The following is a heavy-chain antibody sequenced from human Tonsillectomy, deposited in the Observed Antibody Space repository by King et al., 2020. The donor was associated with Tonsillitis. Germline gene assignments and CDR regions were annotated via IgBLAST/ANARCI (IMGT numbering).Heavy chain of an antibody. CDR2: ISAGGGTI. CDR3: AKAFYDFWRGYSDAFDI. CDR1: GFTFSSFA. V-gene: IGHV3-23*04. Sequence: QLVQSGGGLVQPGGSLRLSCVGSGFTFSSFAMSWVRQAPGKGLEWVSGISAGGGTIYYADSVKGRFTISRDNSENTLFLQMNSLRAENTAIYYCAKAFYDFWRGYSDAFDIWGQGTMVTVSS. D-gene: IGHD3-3*01. J-gene: IGHJ3*02.